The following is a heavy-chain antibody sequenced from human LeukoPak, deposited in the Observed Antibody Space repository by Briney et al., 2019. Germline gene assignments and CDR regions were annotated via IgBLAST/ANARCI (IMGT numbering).Heavy chain of an antibody. CDR1: GFTFSSYS. V-gene: IGHV3-21*01. Sequence: GGSLRLSCAASGFTFSSYSMNWVRQAPGKGLEWVSSISSSSSYIYYADSVKGRFTISRDNAKNSLYLQMNSLRAEDTAVYYCARDGDMITLGGVDAFDIWGQGTMVTVSS. CDR2: ISSSSSYI. CDR3: ARDGDMITLGGVDAFDI. J-gene: IGHJ3*02. D-gene: IGHD3-16*01.